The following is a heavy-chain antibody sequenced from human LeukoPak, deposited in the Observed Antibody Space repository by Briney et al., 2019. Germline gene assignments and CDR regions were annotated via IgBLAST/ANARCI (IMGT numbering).Heavy chain of an antibody. CDR2: INWNGGST. Sequence: GGSLRLSCAASGFTFDDYGMSWVRQAPGKGLEWVSGINWNGGSTGYADSVKGRFTISRDNAKNSLYLQMNSLRAEDTALYYCARDPTKRIAARPTAFDPWGQGTLVTVSS. CDR1: GFTFDDYG. J-gene: IGHJ5*02. D-gene: IGHD6-6*01. CDR3: ARDPTKRIAARPTAFDP. V-gene: IGHV3-20*04.